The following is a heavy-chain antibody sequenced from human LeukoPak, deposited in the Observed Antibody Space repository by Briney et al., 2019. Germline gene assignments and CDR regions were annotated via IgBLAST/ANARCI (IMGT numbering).Heavy chain of an antibody. CDR2: MSNSGRTI. CDR1: GFTFSSFE. V-gene: IGHV3-48*03. CDR3: ARDVGSGWFDY. Sequence: GGSLRLSCAASGFTFSSFEMNWVRQAPGKGLEWVSYMSNSGRTIYYADSVKGRFTISRDNAKNSLYLQMNSLRAEDTAVYYCARDVGSGWFDYWGQGTPVTVSS. D-gene: IGHD6-19*01. J-gene: IGHJ4*02.